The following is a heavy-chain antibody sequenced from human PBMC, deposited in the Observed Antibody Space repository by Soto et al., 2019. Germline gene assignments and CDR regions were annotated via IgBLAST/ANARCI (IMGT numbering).Heavy chain of an antibody. J-gene: IGHJ4*02. CDR3: AKDRPRGCSGGSCYSGAQ. V-gene: IGHV3-23*01. CDR1: GFTFSSYA. Sequence: QPGGSLRLSCAASGFTFSSYAMSWVRQAPGKGLEWVSGISGSGGSTNHADSVKGRFTISRDNSKKTLYLQMNSLRAEDTAVYYCAKDRPRGCSGGSCYSGAQWGQGTMVTVYS. CDR2: ISGSGGST. D-gene: IGHD2-15*01.